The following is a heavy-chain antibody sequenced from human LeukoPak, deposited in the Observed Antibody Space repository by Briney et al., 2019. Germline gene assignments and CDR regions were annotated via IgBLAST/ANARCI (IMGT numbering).Heavy chain of an antibody. Sequence: SETLSLTCNVSGGSISSGGYYWSWLRQHQGKGLEWIGYIYYSGSTYYNPSLKSRVTISVDTSKNQFSLKLSPVTAEDTAVYYCARESVDYYDSSGYLRYVDYWGQGILVTVS. CDR3: ARESVDYYDSSGYLRYVDY. V-gene: IGHV4-31*03. D-gene: IGHD3-22*01. J-gene: IGHJ4*02. CDR2: IYYSGST. CDR1: GGSISSGGYY.